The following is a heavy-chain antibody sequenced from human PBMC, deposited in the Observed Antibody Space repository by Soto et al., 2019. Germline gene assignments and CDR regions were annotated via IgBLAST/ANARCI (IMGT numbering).Heavy chain of an antibody. Sequence: GGSLLLSCAASVFTFSSYAMPWVRQAPGKGLEWVAVISYDGSNKYYADSVKGRFTISRDNSKNTLYLQMNSLRAEDTAVYYCARDVGTGSTDYWGQGTMVTVSS. CDR2: ISYDGSNK. J-gene: IGHJ4*02. CDR3: ARDVGTGSTDY. V-gene: IGHV3-30-3*01. D-gene: IGHD1-1*01. CDR1: VFTFSSYA.